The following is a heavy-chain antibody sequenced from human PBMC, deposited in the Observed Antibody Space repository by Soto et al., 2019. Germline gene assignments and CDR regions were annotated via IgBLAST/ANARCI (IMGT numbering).Heavy chain of an antibody. CDR2: ISSSGSAI. D-gene: IGHD3-10*01. Sequence: QVQLVESGGGLVKPGGSLRLSCAASGFTFSDYYMSWIRQAPGKGLEWVSYISSSGSAIYYADSVKGRFTISRDNAKNSLYLQMNSLRAEDTAVYYCARDEWFGDYYYYYMDVWGKGTTVTVSS. CDR3: ARDEWFGDYYYYYMDV. CDR1: GFTFSDYY. J-gene: IGHJ6*03. V-gene: IGHV3-11*01.